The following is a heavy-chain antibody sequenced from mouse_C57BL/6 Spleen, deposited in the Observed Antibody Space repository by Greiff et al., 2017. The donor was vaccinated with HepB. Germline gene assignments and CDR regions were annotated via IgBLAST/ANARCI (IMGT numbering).Heavy chain of an antibody. Sequence: VKLMESGPGLVQPSQSLSITCTVSGFSLTSYGVHWVRQSPGKGLEWLGVIWRGGSTDYNAAFMSRLSITKDNSKSQVFFKMNSLQADDTAIYYCASLYYDYDDGGAMDYWGQGTSVTVSS. J-gene: IGHJ4*01. CDR3: ASLYYDYDDGGAMDY. CDR2: IWRGGST. CDR1: GFSLTSYG. V-gene: IGHV2-5*01. D-gene: IGHD2-4*01.